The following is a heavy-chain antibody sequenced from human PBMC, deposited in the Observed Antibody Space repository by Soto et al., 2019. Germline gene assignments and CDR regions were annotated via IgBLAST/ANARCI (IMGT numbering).Heavy chain of an antibody. V-gene: IGHV1-69*13. J-gene: IGHJ4*02. CDR3: ARDRHYYDSSGEPQQANFDY. D-gene: IGHD3-22*01. Sequence: SVKVSCKASGGTFSSYAISWVRQAPGQGLEWMGGIIPIFGTENYAQKFQGRVTITADESTSTAYMELSGLRSEDTSVYYFARDRHYYDSSGEPQQANFDYWGQGTLVTVS. CDR2: IIPIFGTE. CDR1: GGTFSSYA.